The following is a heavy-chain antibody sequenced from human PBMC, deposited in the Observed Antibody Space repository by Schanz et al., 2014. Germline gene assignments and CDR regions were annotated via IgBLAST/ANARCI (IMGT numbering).Heavy chain of an antibody. V-gene: IGHV1-69*04. J-gene: IGHJ6*02. CDR3: ARGPSQGYSYGHNIGAYYYGMDV. CDR1: GGTFSSYA. D-gene: IGHD5-18*01. Sequence: QVQLVQSGAEVKKPGSPVKVSCKSSGGTFSSYAISWVRQAPGQGLEWMGRIIPILGIATYAQKFQGRLTITADKSTSTAYMELSSLRSEDTAMYYCARGPSQGYSYGHNIGAYYYGMDVWGRGTTVNVSS. CDR2: IIPILGIA.